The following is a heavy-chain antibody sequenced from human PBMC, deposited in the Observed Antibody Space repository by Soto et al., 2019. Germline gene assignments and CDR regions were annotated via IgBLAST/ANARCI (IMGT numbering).Heavy chain of an antibody. CDR3: AKDTGQVVPSPYYYGMDV. V-gene: IGHV3-23*01. CDR2: ISGSGGST. D-gene: IGHD2-2*01. Sequence: GGSLRLSCAASGFTFSSYALSWVRQAPGKGLEWVSAISGSGGSTYYADSVKGRFTISRDNSKNTLYLQMNSLRAEDTAVYYCAKDTGQVVPSPYYYGMDVWGQGTTVTVSS. CDR1: GFTFSSYA. J-gene: IGHJ6*02.